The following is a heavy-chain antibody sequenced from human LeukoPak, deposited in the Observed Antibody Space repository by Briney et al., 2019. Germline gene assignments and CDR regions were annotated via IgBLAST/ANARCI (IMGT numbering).Heavy chain of an antibody. CDR1: GGSFGDFY. D-gene: IGHD5-18*01. Sequence: PSETLSLTCAVSGGSFGDFYWSWIRQPPGKGLEWIGYIYYSGSTNYNPSLKSRVTISVDTSKNQFSLKLSSVTAADTAVYYCARANSYVHAFDYWGQGTLVTVSS. CDR2: IYYSGST. J-gene: IGHJ4*02. CDR3: ARANSYVHAFDY. V-gene: IGHV4-59*01.